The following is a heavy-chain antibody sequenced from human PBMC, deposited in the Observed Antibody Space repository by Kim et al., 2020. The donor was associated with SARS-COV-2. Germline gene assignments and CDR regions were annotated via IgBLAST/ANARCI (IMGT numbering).Heavy chain of an antibody. D-gene: IGHD3-22*01. Sequence: PSHKGRVTISVDKSKNPFSLKLSSVTAADTAVYYCATYDSSGYYYFDYWGQGTLVTVSS. CDR3: ATYDSSGYYYFDY. V-gene: IGHV4-61*05. J-gene: IGHJ4*02.